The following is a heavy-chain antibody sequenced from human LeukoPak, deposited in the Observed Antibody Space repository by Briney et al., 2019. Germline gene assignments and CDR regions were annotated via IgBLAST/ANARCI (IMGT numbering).Heavy chain of an antibody. CDR3: AKDYDHSLLFGDSIDY. CDR2: ISGSGGST. J-gene: IGHJ4*02. D-gene: IGHD3-16*01. CDR1: GFTFSSYA. Sequence: PGGSLRLSCTASGFTFSSYAMSWVRQAPGKGLEWVSVISGSGGSTYYADSVKGRFTISRDNSKNTLYLQMNSLRAEDTAVYYCAKDYDHSLLFGDSIDYWGQGTLATVSS. V-gene: IGHV3-23*01.